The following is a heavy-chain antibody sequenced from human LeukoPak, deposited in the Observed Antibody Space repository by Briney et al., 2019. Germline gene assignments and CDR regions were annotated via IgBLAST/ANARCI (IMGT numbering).Heavy chain of an antibody. CDR1: DTSISSSSYY. V-gene: IGHV4-39*07. Sequence: SETLSLTCSVSDTSISSSSYYWAWIRQPPGKGLEWIGSIYYSGSTYNNPSLKSRVTISVDTSRNQFSLRLTSVTAADTAIYYCARGDPGTWYPTGLHFDYWGQGALVTVSS. CDR3: ARGDPGTWYPTGLHFDY. J-gene: IGHJ4*02. D-gene: IGHD6-13*01. CDR2: IYYSGST.